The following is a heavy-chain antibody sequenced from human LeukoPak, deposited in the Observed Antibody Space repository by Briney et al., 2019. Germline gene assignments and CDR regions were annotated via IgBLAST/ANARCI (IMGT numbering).Heavy chain of an antibody. D-gene: IGHD6-13*01. CDR3: VKKGGSWSPRFDA. CDR2: IGGIGGST. CDR1: GFTFSSYA. J-gene: IGHJ5*02. V-gene: IGHV3-23*01. Sequence: PGGSLRLSCAASGFTFSSYAMSWVRQAPGKGLEWVSAIGGIGGSTYYADSVRGRFTISRDNSRATLVLQLNGLRAEDTAIYYCVKKGGSWSPRFDAWGQGILVTVSS.